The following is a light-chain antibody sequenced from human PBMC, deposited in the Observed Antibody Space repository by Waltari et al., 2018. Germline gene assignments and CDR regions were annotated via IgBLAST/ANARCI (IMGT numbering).Light chain of an antibody. Sequence: QSALTQPRSVSGSPGQSVTIHCTGPTQYVWYYHYVSWYQQHPGKAPKLQIYHVPKRPSGVPARFSVSKAGNTASLTISGLQVEDEADYYCCSYGGSYVVFGGGTRVTVL. CDR1: TQYVWYYHY. V-gene: IGLV2-11*01. CDR2: HVP. CDR3: CSYGGSYVV. J-gene: IGLJ2*01.